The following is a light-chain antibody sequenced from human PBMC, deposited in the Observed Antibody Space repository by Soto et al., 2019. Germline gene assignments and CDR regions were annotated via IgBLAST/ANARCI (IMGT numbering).Light chain of an antibody. CDR1: QSISSY. J-gene: IGKJ4*01. Sequence: DIQMTQSPSSLSASVGDRVTITCRASQSISSYLNWYQQKPGKAPKLLIYAASSLQSGVPSRFSGSGSGTGFTLTISSLQREDFATYYCQQSYRTRLTFGGGTKVDIK. V-gene: IGKV1-39*01. CDR2: AAS. CDR3: QQSYRTRLT.